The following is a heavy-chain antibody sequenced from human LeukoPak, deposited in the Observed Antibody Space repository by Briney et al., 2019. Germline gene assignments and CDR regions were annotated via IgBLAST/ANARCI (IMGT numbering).Heavy chain of an antibody. V-gene: IGHV4-59*01. Sequence: PSETLSLTCTVSGGSISSYYWSWIRQPPGKGLEWIGYIYYSGSTNYNPSLKSRVTISVDTSKNQFSLKLSSVTAADTAVYYCARGGGYDYVWGSYRLADYWGQGTLVTVSS. J-gene: IGHJ4*02. CDR3: ARGGGYDYVWGSYRLADY. CDR1: GGSISSYY. CDR2: IYYSGST. D-gene: IGHD3-16*02.